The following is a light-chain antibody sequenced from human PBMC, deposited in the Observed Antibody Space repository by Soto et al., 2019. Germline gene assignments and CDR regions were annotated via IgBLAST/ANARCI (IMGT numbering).Light chain of an antibody. CDR2: DII. V-gene: IGLV2-14*03. CDR3: VSFTTSKSYV. J-gene: IGLJ1*01. CDR1: SSDVGAYIF. Sequence: QSALTQPACVSGSPGQSITISCTGTSSDVGAYIFVSWYQQHPGKAPKLMIYDIINRPSGVSNRFSGSKSGNTASLTISGLQAEDEADYYCVSFTTSKSYVFGTGTKVTVL.